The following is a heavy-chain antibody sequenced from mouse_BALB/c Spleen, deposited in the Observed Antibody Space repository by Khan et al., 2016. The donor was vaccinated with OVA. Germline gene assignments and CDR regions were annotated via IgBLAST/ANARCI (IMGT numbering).Heavy chain of an antibody. CDR2: ITPTTDYT. J-gene: IGHJ3*01. D-gene: IGHD1-1*01. CDR3: VNHGSSSAWCTY. Sequence: VQLQESGAELAKPGASVKMSCKASGYTFTSYWMHWVKQRPGPGLEWIGYITPTTDYTEYNQIFKDKATLTADKSSSTAYMQLSSLTSEDSAVYYCVNHGSSSAWCTYWGQGTLGTVSA. CDR1: GYTFTSYW. V-gene: IGHV1-7*01.